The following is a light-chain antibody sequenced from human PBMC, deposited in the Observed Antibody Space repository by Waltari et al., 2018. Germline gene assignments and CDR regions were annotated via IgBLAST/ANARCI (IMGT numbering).Light chain of an antibody. CDR3: QDYGSAPYS. V-gene: IGKV1-27*01. Sequence: DIRMTQSPPYLSAFVGDRVTINCRASHGITNYLAWYQQKPGKGPELLIYGASTLQSGVPSRFSGSGSGTDFTLTISSLQPEDVGSYYCQDYGSAPYSFGPGTKVEI. CDR1: HGITNY. J-gene: IGKJ2*03. CDR2: GAS.